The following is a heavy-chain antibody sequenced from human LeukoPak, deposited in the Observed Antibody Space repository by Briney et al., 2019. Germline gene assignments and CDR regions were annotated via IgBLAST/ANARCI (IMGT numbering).Heavy chain of an antibody. V-gene: IGHV3-53*01. CDR2: IYSGGST. CDR3: ARDQLELRDYYYYMDV. Sequence: PGGSLRLSCTASGFTVSSNYMSWVRQAPGKGVEGGSVIYSGGSTYYADSVKGRFTISRDNSKNTLYLQMNSLRAEDTAVYYCARDQLELRDYYYYMDVWGKGTTVTVSS. D-gene: IGHD1-7*01. CDR1: GFTVSSNY. J-gene: IGHJ6*03.